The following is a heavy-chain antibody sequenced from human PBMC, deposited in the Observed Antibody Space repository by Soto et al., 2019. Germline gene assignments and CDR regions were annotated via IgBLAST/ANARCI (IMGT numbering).Heavy chain of an antibody. V-gene: IGHV4-59*02. D-gene: IGHD1-1*01. J-gene: IGHJ4*02. Sequence: SETLSLTCTVSGGSVSSYYWSWIRQPPGKGLEWIGYIYYSGSTNYNPSLKSRVTISVGTSKNQFSLKLSSVTAADTAVYYCARAWNDVFPYFDYWGQGTLVTVSS. CDR1: GGSVSSYY. CDR2: IYYSGST. CDR3: ARAWNDVFPYFDY.